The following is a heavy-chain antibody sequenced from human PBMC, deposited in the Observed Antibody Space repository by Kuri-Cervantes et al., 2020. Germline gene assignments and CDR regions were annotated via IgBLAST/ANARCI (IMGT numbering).Heavy chain of an antibody. V-gene: IGHV4-59*12. CDR1: GGSISSYY. Sequence: SETLSLTCTVSGGSISSYYWSWTRQPPGKGLEWIGYIYYSGSTNYNPSLKSRVTISVDKSKNQCSLKLSSVTAADTAVYYCARSGGSPKNHYYYMDVWGKGTTVTVSS. CDR2: IYYSGST. CDR3: ARSGGSPKNHYYYMDV. D-gene: IGHD2-15*01. J-gene: IGHJ6*03.